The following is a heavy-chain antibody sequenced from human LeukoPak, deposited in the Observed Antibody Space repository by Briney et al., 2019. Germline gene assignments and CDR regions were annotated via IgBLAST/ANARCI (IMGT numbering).Heavy chain of an antibody. Sequence: SETLSLTCTVSGGSISSYYWSWIRQPPGKGLEWIGYIYYSESTNYNPSLKSRVTISVDTSKNQFSLKLSSVTAADTAVYYCARGFVGAPDAFDIWGQGTMVTVSS. CDR2: IYYSEST. J-gene: IGHJ3*02. CDR3: ARGFVGAPDAFDI. CDR1: GGSISSYY. D-gene: IGHD1-26*01. V-gene: IGHV4-59*01.